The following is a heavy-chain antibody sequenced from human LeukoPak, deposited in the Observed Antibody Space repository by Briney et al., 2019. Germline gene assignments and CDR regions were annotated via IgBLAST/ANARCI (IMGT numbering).Heavy chain of an antibody. V-gene: IGHV3-23*01. CDR2: ISGSGGST. D-gene: IGHD3-10*01. CDR3: AKDRGVIMSAGLDY. J-gene: IGHJ4*02. Sequence: GGSLRLSCAASGFTFSSYDMHWVRQGTGKGLEWVSAISGSGGSTYYADSVKGRFTISRDNSKNTLYLQMNSLRAEDTAVYYCAKDRGVIMSAGLDYWGQGTLVTVSS. CDR1: GFTFSSYD.